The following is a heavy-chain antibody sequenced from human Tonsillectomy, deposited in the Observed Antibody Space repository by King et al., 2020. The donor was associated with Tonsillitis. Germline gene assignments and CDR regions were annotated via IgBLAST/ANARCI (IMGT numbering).Heavy chain of an antibody. Sequence: QLQESGPGLVKPSQTLSLTCTVSGGSISSGSYYWSWIRQPAGKGLEWIGRIYTSGSTNYNPSLKSRVTISVDTSRNQFSLKLSAVTAADTAGYYCARSMYSYGFYFDYWGQGTLVTVSP. J-gene: IGHJ4*02. D-gene: IGHD5-18*01. CDR3: ARSMYSYGFYFDY. CDR1: GGSISSGSYY. V-gene: IGHV4-61*02. CDR2: IYTSGST.